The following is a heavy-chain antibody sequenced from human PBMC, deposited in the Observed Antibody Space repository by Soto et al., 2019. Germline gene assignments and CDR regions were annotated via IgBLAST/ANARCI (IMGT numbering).Heavy chain of an antibody. CDR2: ISIRGGDE. CDR1: GFTFSSYA. V-gene: IGHV3-30*03. CDR3: ARGTIVASQHLDD. Sequence: GGSLRLSCAASGFTFSSYAMHWARQAPGKGLEWVTVISIRGGDEYYAESVRGRFTISRDDSKNTLYLQMDSLRVEDTAVYYCARGTIVASQHLDDWGQGTLVTVSS. J-gene: IGHJ4*02. D-gene: IGHD5-12*01.